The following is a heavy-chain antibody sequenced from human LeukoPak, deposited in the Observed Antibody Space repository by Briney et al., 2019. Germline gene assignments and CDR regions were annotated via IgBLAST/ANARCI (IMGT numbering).Heavy chain of an antibody. CDR1: GGTFISYA. V-gene: IGHV1-69*13. J-gene: IGHJ3*02. Sequence: SVKVSCKASGGTFISYAISWVRQAPGQGLEGMGGIIPIFGTANYAQKFQGRVTITADESTRKAYMELSSLRSEDRAVYYCATDDSSGYYNYDAFDIWGQGTMVTVSS. CDR3: ATDDSSGYYNYDAFDI. CDR2: IIPIFGTA. D-gene: IGHD3-22*01.